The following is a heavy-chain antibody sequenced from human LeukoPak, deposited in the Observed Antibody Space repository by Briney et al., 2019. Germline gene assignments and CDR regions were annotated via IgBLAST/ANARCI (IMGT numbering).Heavy chain of an antibody. J-gene: IGHJ4*02. D-gene: IGHD1-1*01. Sequence: GGSLRLSCAASGFPFSSYVMKWVRQAPGKGLEWVATIDRGGGSDTHYEESVKGRFTISRDNCQNTLYLQMNSLRAEDSAVYYCAVDVQDDVDHWGQGNVVTVS. CDR2: IDRGGGSDT. V-gene: IGHV3-23*01. CDR3: AVDVQDDVDH. CDR1: GFPFSSYV.